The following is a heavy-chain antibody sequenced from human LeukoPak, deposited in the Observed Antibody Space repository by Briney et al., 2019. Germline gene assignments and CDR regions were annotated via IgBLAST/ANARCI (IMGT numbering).Heavy chain of an antibody. V-gene: IGHV3-23*01. J-gene: IGHJ4*02. CDR2: ISGSGGSA. Sequence: GGSLRLSCAASGFTFSSYAMSWVRQAPGKGLEWVSAISGSGGSAYYADSVKGRFTISRDNSKNTLYLQMNSLRAEDTAVYYCAKGDSSGYYYRPGYYFDCWGQGTLVTVSS. CDR1: GFTFSSYA. D-gene: IGHD3-22*01. CDR3: AKGDSSGYYYRPGYYFDC.